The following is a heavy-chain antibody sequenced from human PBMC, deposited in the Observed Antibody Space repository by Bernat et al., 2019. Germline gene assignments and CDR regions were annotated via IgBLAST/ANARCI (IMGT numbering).Heavy chain of an antibody. CDR2: IDWDDDK. V-gene: IGHV2-70*01. J-gene: IGHJ6*02. D-gene: IGHD3-10*01. Sequence: QVTLRESGPALVKPTQTLTLTCTFSGFSLSTNGMCVSWIRQPPGKALEWLALIDWDDDKYYSTSLKTRLTISKDTSKNQVVLTMTNMDPVDTATYYCARITMVRGDFYGMDVWGQGTTVTVSS. CDR3: ARITMVRGDFYGMDV. CDR1: GFSLSTNGMC.